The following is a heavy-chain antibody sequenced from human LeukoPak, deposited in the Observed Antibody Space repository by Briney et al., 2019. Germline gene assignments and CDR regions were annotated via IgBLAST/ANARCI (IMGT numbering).Heavy chain of an antibody. D-gene: IGHD5-24*01. CDR1: GGSISSSSYY. V-gene: IGHV4-39*01. CDR2: IYYSGST. J-gene: IGHJ4*02. Sequence: SETLSLTCTVSGGSISSSSYYWGWIRQPPGKGLEWIGSIYYSGSTYYNPSLQSRVTISVDTSENQFSLKLSSVTAADTAVYYCARHPGEEMATIGIDYWGQGTLVTVSS. CDR3: ARHPGEEMATIGIDY.